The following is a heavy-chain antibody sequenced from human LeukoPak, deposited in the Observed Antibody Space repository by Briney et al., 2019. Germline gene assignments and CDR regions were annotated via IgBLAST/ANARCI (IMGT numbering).Heavy chain of an antibody. Sequence: GESLQISCKISGSKFTNNWIGWVRQVPGKGLEWMGLIYPGYSDAKYSPSFQGQVTLSVDASISTAYLQLSGLRASDTAMYYCARRAYGSGLYYFDYWGQGTLVTVSS. D-gene: IGHD3-10*01. J-gene: IGHJ4*02. V-gene: IGHV5-51*01. CDR3: ARRAYGSGLYYFDY. CDR1: GSKFTNNW. CDR2: IYPGYSDA.